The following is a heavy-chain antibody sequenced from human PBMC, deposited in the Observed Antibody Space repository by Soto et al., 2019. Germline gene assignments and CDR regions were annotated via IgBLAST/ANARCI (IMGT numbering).Heavy chain of an antibody. CDR2: IYYSGST. CDR1: GGSISSYY. V-gene: IGHV4-59*01. Sequence: PSETLSLTCTVSGGSISSYYWSWIRQPPGKGLEWIGYIYYSGSTNYNPPLKSRVTISVDTSKNQFSLKLSSVTAADTAVYYCARDRFWGTYYYDSSGYSHTSAFDIWGQGTMVTVSS. CDR3: ARDRFWGTYYYDSSGYSHTSAFDI. D-gene: IGHD3-22*01. J-gene: IGHJ3*02.